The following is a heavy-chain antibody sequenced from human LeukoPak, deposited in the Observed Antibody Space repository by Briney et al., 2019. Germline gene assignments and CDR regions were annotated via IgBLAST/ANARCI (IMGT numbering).Heavy chain of an antibody. Sequence: SETLSLTCAVSGDSISSSNWWSWVRQPPGKGLEWIGEIYHGGTTNYNPSLKSRVTISVDKSKNQFSLKLRSVTAADTAVYYCARDWGYSYNYFDYWGLGTLVTVSS. J-gene: IGHJ4*02. V-gene: IGHV4-4*02. CDR3: ARDWGYSYNYFDY. CDR1: GDSISSSNW. D-gene: IGHD5-18*01. CDR2: IYHGGTT.